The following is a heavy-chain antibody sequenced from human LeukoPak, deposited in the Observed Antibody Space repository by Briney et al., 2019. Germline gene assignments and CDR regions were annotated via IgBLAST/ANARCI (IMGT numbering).Heavy chain of an antibody. CDR1: GFTFSSYE. J-gene: IGHJ6*04. D-gene: IGHD6-19*01. V-gene: IGHV3-48*03. CDR3: ARDHVSRWLVRQDYYGMDV. CDR2: ISSSGSTI. Sequence: PGGSLRLSCAASGFTFSSYEMNWVRQAPGKGLEWVSYISSSGSTIYYADSVKGRFTISRDNAKNSLYLQMNSLRAEDTAVYYCARDHVSRWLVRQDYYGMDVWGKGTTVTVSS.